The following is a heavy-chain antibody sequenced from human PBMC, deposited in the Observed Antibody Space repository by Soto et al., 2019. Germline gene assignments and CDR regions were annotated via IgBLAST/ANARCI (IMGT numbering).Heavy chain of an antibody. D-gene: IGHD3-10*01. CDR1: GGSISNYY. CDR2: VHDSWGS. J-gene: IGHJ6*02. V-gene: IGHV4-59*08. CDR3: ARQGFGALHGRVEV. Sequence: QVPLQESGPGLVKPSETLSLSCTVSGGSISNYYWSWFRQTPGKGLEWIGYVHDSWGSNYNPSLKSRVPISLDTSKSQFSLTLTPVTATDTAVYYCARQGFGALHGRVEVWGQGTTVTVSS.